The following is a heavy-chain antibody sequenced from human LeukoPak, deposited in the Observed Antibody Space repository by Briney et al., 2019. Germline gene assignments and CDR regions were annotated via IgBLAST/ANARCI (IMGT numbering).Heavy chain of an antibody. J-gene: IGHJ5*02. CDR1: GGSISSHY. Sequence: PSETLSLTCTVSGGSISSHYWSWIRQPPGKGLEWIGYIYYSGSTNYNPSLKSRVTISVDTSKNQISLKLSSVTAADTAIYYCARTTSYLDPWGQGTLVTVSS. V-gene: IGHV4-59*11. CDR2: IYYSGST. CDR3: ARTTSYLDP. D-gene: IGHD4-11*01.